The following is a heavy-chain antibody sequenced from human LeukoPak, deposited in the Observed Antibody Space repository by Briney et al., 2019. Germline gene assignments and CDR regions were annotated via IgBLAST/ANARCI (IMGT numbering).Heavy chain of an antibody. J-gene: IGHJ4*02. D-gene: IGHD6-13*01. CDR2: IYSGDSDT. V-gene: IGHV5-51*01. CDR1: GYSFTSYW. Sequence: GESLKISCKGSGYSFTSYWIGWVRQIPGKGLEWMGIIYSGDSDTRYSPSFHGQVTISADKSISTAYLQWSSLKASDTAMYYCASRIAAALDYWGQGTLVTVSS. CDR3: ASRIAAALDY.